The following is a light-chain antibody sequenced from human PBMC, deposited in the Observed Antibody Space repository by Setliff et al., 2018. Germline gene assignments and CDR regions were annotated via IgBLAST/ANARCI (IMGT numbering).Light chain of an antibody. J-gene: IGLJ1*01. Sequence: QSALTQPASVSGSPGQSITISCTGSSGDIGSFTFVSWYQQYPDEAPKLIIFEVSDRPSGISDRFSGSKSTNTASLTISGFQAEDEADYYCSSYTSNGLYVFGTGTKVTVL. CDR2: EVS. V-gene: IGLV2-14*03. CDR3: SSYTSNGLYV. CDR1: SGDIGSFTF.